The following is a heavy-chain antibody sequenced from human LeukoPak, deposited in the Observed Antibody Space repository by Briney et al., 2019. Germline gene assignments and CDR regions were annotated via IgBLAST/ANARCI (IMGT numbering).Heavy chain of an antibody. CDR3: ASMYSSSPNFDY. D-gene: IGHD6-6*01. Sequence: PSETLSLTCTVSGGSLSSSYWSWTRQPPGKGLEWIGYIYYSGSTNYNPSLKSRVTISVDTSKNQFSLKLSSVTAADTAVYYCASMYSSSPNFDYWGQGTLVTVSS. V-gene: IGHV4-59*01. J-gene: IGHJ4*02. CDR1: GGSLSSSY. CDR2: IYYSGST.